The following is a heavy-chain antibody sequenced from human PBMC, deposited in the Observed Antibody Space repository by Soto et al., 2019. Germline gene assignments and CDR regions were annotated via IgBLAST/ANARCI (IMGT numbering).Heavy chain of an antibody. V-gene: IGHV3-30-3*01. CDR2: ISYDGSNK. CDR1: GFTFSSYA. D-gene: IGHD6-19*01. Sequence: GGSLRFSCAASGFTFSSYAMHWVRQAPGKGLEWVAVISYDGSNKYYADSVKGRFTISRDNSKNTLYLQMNSLRAEDTAVYYCARGAAVADYYYYGMDVWGQGTTVTVSS. J-gene: IGHJ6*02. CDR3: ARGAAVADYYYYGMDV.